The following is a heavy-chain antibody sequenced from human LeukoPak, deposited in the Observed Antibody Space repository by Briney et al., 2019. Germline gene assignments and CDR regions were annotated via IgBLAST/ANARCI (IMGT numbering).Heavy chain of an antibody. CDR3: ARHSSSWYLDY. CDR1: GXSISSSY. J-gene: IGHJ4*02. V-gene: IGHV4-59*08. CDR2: IYFSGST. D-gene: IGHD6-13*01. Sequence: SETLSLTCTVSGXSISSSYWSWIRQPPGKGLEWIGYIYFSGSTNYNPSLKSRVTISVDTSKNQFSLKPSSVTAADTAVYYCARHSSSWYLDYWGQGTLVTVSS.